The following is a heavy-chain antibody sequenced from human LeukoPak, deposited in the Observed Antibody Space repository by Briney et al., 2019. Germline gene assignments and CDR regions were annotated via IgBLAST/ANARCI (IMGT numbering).Heavy chain of an antibody. CDR3: ARSFGELSPVLDY. J-gene: IGHJ4*02. CDR2: IYYSGST. V-gene: IGHV4-59*08. Sequence: SETLSLTCTVSGGSISSYYWSWIRQPPGKGLEWIGYIYYSGSTNYNPSLKSRVTISVDTSKNQFSLKLSSVTAADTAVYYCARSFGELSPVLDYWGQGTLVTVSS. CDR1: GGSISSYY. D-gene: IGHD3-10*01.